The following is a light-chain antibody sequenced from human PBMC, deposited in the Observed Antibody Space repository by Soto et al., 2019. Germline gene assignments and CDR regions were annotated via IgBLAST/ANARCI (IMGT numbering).Light chain of an antibody. CDR1: QVISNY. Sequence: DIQMTQSPSAMSASVGDRGTITCRASQVISNYLVWFQQKPGKVPKRLIYAASNLQSGVPSRFSGSGSGTEFTLTISSLQPEDFSTYSCLQHNSYPFTLGQGTRLEIK. V-gene: IGKV1-17*03. CDR2: AAS. J-gene: IGKJ5*01. CDR3: LQHNSYPFT.